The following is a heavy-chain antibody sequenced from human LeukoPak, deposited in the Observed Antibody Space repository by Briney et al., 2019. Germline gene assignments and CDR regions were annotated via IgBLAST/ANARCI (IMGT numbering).Heavy chain of an antibody. D-gene: IGHD3-16*01. CDR1: GFTFSGYS. CDR3: AKETPSWGTFDY. Sequence: GGSLRLSCAASGFTFSGYSMNWVRQAPGKGLEWVSSISSSSSYIYYADSVKGRFTISRDNAKNSLYLQMNSLRAEDTAVYYCAKETPSWGTFDYWGQGTLVTVSS. CDR2: ISSSSSYI. V-gene: IGHV3-21*04. J-gene: IGHJ4*02.